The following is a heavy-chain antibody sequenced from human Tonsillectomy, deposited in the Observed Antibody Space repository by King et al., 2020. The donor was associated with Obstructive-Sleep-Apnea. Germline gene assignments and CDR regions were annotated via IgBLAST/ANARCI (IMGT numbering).Heavy chain of an antibody. CDR1: GFTFSDYY. CDR2: IRSRRSYT. J-gene: IGHJ4*02. CDR3: ARGGYDYVMGSFSL. D-gene: IGHD3-16*01. Sequence: HVQLVESGGGLVKPGGSLRLSCAASGFTFSDYYMSWIRQAPGKGLEWVSYIRSRRSYTNYADSVKGRFTISRDNAKNSRYLQMNSLRSEDTAVYYCARGGYDYVMGSFSLWGQGTLVTVSS. V-gene: IGHV3-11*06.